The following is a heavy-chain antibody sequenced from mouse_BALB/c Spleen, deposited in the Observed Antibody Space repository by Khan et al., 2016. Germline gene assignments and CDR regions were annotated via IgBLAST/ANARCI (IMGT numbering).Heavy chain of an antibody. Sequence: EVELVESGGGLVKPGGSLKLSCAASGFTFSSYAMSWVRQSPEKRLEWVAEISSGGSYTYYPDTVTGRFTISRDNAKNTLYLEMSSLRYEDTAMYYCARDYSPYWGQGTLVTVSA. D-gene: IGHD2-12*01. CDR3: ARDYSPY. CDR1: GFTFSSYA. CDR2: ISSGGSYT. J-gene: IGHJ3*01. V-gene: IGHV5-9-4*01.